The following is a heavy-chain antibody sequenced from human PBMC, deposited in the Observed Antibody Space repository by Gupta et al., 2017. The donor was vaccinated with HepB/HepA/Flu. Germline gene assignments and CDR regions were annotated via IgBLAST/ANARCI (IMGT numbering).Heavy chain of an antibody. D-gene: IGHD6-13*01. J-gene: IGHJ4*02. Sequence: EVQLVESGGCLVQPGGSLKLSCAASGFTFSGSAMPWVRQASGKGLEWVGRIRSKANSYATAYAASVKGRFTISRDDSKNTAYLQMNSLKTEDTAVYYCTRSIAAAGSGDYWGQGTLVTVSS. CDR3: TRSIAAAGSGDY. CDR1: GFTFSGSA. CDR2: IRSKANSYAT. V-gene: IGHV3-73*02.